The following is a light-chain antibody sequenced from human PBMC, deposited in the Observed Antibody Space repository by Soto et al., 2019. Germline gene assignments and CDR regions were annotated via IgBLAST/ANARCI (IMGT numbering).Light chain of an antibody. Sequence: QSVLTQAPSASGTPGQRVTISRSGSSSNIGSNFIYWYLQLPGTAPKLLMYRNDQRPLGVPDRFSGSKSGTSASLAISGLRAEDEADYYCAAWDDSLSGFVVFGGGTQLTVL. CDR1: SSNIGSNF. V-gene: IGLV1-47*01. J-gene: IGLJ2*01. CDR2: RND. CDR3: AAWDDSLSGFVV.